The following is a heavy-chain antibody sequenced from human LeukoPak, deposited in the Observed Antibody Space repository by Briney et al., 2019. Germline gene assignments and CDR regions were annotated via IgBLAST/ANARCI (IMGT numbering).Heavy chain of an antibody. Sequence: ASVKVSCKASGGTFSSYAISWVRQAPGQGLEWMGGIIPIFGTANYAQKFQGRVTITADESTSTAYMELSSLRSGDTAVYYCASPGAGVGYCSSTSCYWDYWGQGTLVTVSS. V-gene: IGHV1-69*13. CDR3: ASPGAGVGYCSSTSCYWDY. CDR1: GGTFSSYA. D-gene: IGHD2-2*01. J-gene: IGHJ4*02. CDR2: IIPIFGTA.